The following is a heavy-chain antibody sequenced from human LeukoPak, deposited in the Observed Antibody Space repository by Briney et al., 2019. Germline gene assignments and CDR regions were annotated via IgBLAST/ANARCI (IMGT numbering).Heavy chain of an antibody. CDR3: TKDFDAATGY. V-gene: IGHV3-74*01. D-gene: IGHD3-9*01. CDR1: GFTFSTYW. J-gene: IGHJ4*02. CDR2: INPDGSVT. Sequence: PGGSLRLSCGASGFTFSTYWMHWVRQAPGKGLVWVSRINPDGSVTGYADSVRGRSTVSRDNAKNTVYLQMSSLRAEDTAVYYCTKDFDAATGYWGQGTLVTVSP.